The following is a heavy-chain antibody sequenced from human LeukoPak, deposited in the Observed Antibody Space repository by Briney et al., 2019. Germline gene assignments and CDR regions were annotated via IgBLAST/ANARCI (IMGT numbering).Heavy chain of an antibody. V-gene: IGHV4-59*01. CDR2: IFLSGST. CDR3: ARTEYYFDH. Sequence: SETLSLTCTVSGSSISSYYWSWLRQPPGKGLEWIGYIFLSGSTKYNPSLQSRVTVSIDTSKSQYSLSLNAVTAPDTSVSNCARTEYYFDHWGRGTLVTVSS. J-gene: IGHJ4*02. CDR1: GSSISSYY. D-gene: IGHD3-10*01.